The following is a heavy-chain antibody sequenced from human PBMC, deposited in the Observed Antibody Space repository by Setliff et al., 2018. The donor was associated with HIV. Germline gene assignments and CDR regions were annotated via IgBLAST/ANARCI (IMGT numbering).Heavy chain of an antibody. V-gene: IGHV4-59*11. CDR3: ATEGREKLALFDH. CDR1: GLSMRAHH. D-gene: IGHD6-6*01. J-gene: IGHJ4*02. Sequence: PSETLSLTCNVSGLSMRAHHWSWVRLPPGKTLEWLGYILYSGNSNYNPSFKNRVTISLNEAKRQFSLDLKSVTSADTAVYYCATEGREKLALFDHWGLGTLVTVPQ. CDR2: ILYSGNS.